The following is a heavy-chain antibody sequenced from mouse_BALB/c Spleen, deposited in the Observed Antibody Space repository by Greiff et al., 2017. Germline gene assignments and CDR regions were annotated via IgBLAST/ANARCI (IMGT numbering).Heavy chain of an antibody. CDR1: GYSITSGYY. J-gene: IGHJ3*01. CDR2: ISYDGSN. V-gene: IGHV3-6*02. Sequence: EVQLVESGPGLVKPSQSLSLTCSVTGYSITSGYYWNWIRQFPGNKLEWMGYISYDGSNNYNPSLKNRISITRDTSKNQFFLKLNSVTTEDTATYYCARDRRIWFAYWGQGTLVTVSA. CDR3: ARDRRIWFAY.